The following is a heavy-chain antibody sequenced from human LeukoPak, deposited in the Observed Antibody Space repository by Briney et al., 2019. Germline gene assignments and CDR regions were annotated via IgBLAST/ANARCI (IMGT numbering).Heavy chain of an antibody. V-gene: IGHV3-66*01. Sequence: GGSLRLSCAASGFTVSSNYMSWVRQAPGKGLEWVSVIYSGGSTYYADSVKGRFTISRDNSKNTLYLQMNSLRAEDTAVYYCARDDPLPSSGWPLDAFDIWGQGTMVTVSS. CDR3: ARDDPLPSSGWPLDAFDI. CDR2: IYSGGST. D-gene: IGHD6-19*01. J-gene: IGHJ3*02. CDR1: GFTVSSNY.